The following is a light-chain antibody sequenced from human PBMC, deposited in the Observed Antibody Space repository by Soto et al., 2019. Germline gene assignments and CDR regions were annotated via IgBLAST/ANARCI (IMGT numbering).Light chain of an antibody. J-gene: IGLJ1*01. Sequence: SYELTQPPSVSVAPGQTARITCGGNNIRTKSVHWYQQKPGQAPVLVVCDDSDRPSGIPERFSGSNSGNTATLTISRVEAGDEADYFCQVWDSGSEQYVFGAGTKVTVL. V-gene: IGLV3-21*02. CDR1: NIRTKS. CDR3: QVWDSGSEQYV. CDR2: DDS.